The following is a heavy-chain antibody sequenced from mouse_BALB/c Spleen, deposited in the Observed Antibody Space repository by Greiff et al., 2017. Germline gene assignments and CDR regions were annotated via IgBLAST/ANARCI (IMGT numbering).Heavy chain of an antibody. D-gene: IGHD1-1*01. CDR2: IYPGSGNT. Sequence: VKLQESGAELARPGASVKLSCKASGYTFTDYYINWVKQRTGQGLEWIGEIYPGSGNTYYNEKFKGKATLTADKSSSTAYMQLSSLTSEDSAVYCCARGILRTLFAYWGQGTLVTVSA. CDR1: GYTFTDYY. V-gene: IGHV1-77*01. CDR3: ARGILRTLFAY. J-gene: IGHJ3*01.